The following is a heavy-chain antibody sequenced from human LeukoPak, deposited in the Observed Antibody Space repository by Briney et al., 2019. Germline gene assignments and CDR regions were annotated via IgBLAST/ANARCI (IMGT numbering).Heavy chain of an antibody. CDR1: GLIFSDAW. CDR3: AREQLVRGNAFDI. J-gene: IGHJ3*02. D-gene: IGHD6-13*01. Sequence: GGSLRLSCAASGLIFSDAWMGWVRQAPGKGLEWVSYISSSSSTIYYADSVKGRFTISRDNAKNSLYLQMNSLRDEDTAVYYCAREQLVRGNAFDIWGQGTMVTVSS. V-gene: IGHV3-48*02. CDR2: ISSSSSTI.